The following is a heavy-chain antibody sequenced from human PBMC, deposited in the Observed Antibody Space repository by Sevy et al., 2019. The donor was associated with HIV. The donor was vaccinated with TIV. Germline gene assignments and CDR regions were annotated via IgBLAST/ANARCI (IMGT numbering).Heavy chain of an antibody. CDR3: TTSPRPNLHDY. D-gene: IGHD1-1*01. J-gene: IGHJ4*02. V-gene: IGHV3-53*01. Sequence: GGSLRLSCPASGFSVGSNFMSWVRQAPGRGLEWVSIIYGGGETYYAESVKGRFTITRDSSRNTVFLQMNSLRAEDTAIYFCTTSPRPNLHDYWGQGTLVTVSS. CDR1: GFSVGSNF. CDR2: IYGGGET.